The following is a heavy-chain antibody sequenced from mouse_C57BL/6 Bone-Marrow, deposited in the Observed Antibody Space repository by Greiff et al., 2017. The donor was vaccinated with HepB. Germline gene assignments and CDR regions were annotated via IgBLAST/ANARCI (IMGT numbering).Heavy chain of an antibody. J-gene: IGHJ3*01. D-gene: IGHD2-3*01. CDR2: IDPETGGT. CDR1: GYTFTDYE. V-gene: IGHV1-15*01. CDR3: TRSDDGYYRYWFAY. Sequence: QVQLQQSGAELVRPGASVTLSCKASGYTFTDYEMHWVKQTPVHGLKWIGAIDPETGGTAYNQKFKGKAILTADKSSSTAYMELRSLTSEDASVYYCTRSDDGYYRYWFAYWGQGTRVTVSA.